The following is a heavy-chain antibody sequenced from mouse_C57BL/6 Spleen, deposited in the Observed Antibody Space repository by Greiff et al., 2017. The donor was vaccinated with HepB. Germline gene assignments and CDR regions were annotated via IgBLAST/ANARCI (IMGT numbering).Heavy chain of an antibody. CDR1: GYSITSGYY. Sequence: EVKLVESGPGLVKPSQSLSLTCSVTGYSITSGYYWNWIRQFPGNKLEWMGYISYDGSNNYNPSLKNRISITRDTSKNQFFLKLNSVTTEDTATYYCARGSTAQAAAYWGQGTLVTVSA. V-gene: IGHV3-6*01. J-gene: IGHJ3*01. D-gene: IGHD3-2*02. CDR3: ARGSTAQAAAY. CDR2: ISYDGSN.